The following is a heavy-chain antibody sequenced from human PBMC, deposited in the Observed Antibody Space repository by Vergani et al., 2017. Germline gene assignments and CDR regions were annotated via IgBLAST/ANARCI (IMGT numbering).Heavy chain of an antibody. Sequence: QVPLVQSGAEVKTPGASVKVSCKASGYTFTSYDINWVRQATGQGLEWMGWMNPNSGNTGYAQKFQGRVTITADESTSTAYMELSSLRSEDTAVYYCARGLGQWLTNNWFDPWGQGTLVTVSS. CDR1: GYTFTSYD. J-gene: IGHJ5*02. D-gene: IGHD6-19*01. CDR3: ARGLGQWLTNNWFDP. CDR2: MNPNSGNT. V-gene: IGHV1-8*01.